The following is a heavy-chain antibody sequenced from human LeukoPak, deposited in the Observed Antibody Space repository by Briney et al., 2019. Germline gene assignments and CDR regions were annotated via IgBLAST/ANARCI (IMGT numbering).Heavy chain of an antibody. CDR1: GYTFTNYG. V-gene: IGHV1-24*01. J-gene: IGHJ4*02. Sequence: ASVKVSCKASGYTFTNYGISWVRQAPGQGLEWMGGFDPEDGETIYAQKFQGRVTMTEDTSTDTAYMELSSLRSEDTAVYYCATVGSGWGNFDYWGQGTLVTVSS. CDR3: ATVGSGWGNFDY. D-gene: IGHD6-19*01. CDR2: FDPEDGET.